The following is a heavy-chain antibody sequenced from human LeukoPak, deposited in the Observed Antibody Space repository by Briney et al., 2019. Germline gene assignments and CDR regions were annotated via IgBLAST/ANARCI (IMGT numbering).Heavy chain of an antibody. D-gene: IGHD3-16*01. CDR1: GGSISSSSYY. CDR2: IYYSGST. V-gene: IGHV4-39*02. Sequence: SETLSFTCTVSGGSISSSSYYWGWIRQPPGKGLEWIGSIYYSGSTYYNPSLKSRVTISVDTSKNQFSLKLSSVTAADTAVYYCAREGGGFDYWGQGTLVTVSS. J-gene: IGHJ4*02. CDR3: AREGGGFDY.